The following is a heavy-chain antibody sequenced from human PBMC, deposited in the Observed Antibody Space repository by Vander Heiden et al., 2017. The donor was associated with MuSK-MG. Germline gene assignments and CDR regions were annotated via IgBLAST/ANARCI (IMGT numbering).Heavy chain of an antibody. CDR3: ATVEYSSSWYVWFDT. J-gene: IGHJ5*02. Sequence: QVQLQESGPGLVKPSETLSLTCAVSGYSISSGYYWGWIRQPPGKGLEWSGSIYHSGSTYYNTSRKSRVTISVDTSKNQVAMKLSSVTAAETAVYYCATVEYSSSWYVWFDTGGQGTMVTVSS. CDR1: GYSISSGYY. V-gene: IGHV4-38-2*01. CDR2: IYHSGST. D-gene: IGHD6-13*01.